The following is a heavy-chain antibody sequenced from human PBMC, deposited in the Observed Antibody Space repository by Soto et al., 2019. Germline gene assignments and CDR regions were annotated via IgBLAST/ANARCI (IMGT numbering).Heavy chain of an antibody. CDR2: ISGSGGST. Sequence: EVQLLESGGGLVQPGGSLRLSCAASGFTFSSYAMSWVRQAPGKGLEWVSAISGSGGSTYYADSVKGRFTISRDNYKNTLYLQMNSLRAEDTAVYYCAKEGEDIVVVVAATSDAFDIWGQGTMVTVSS. J-gene: IGHJ3*02. CDR1: GFTFSSYA. CDR3: AKEGEDIVVVVAATSDAFDI. D-gene: IGHD2-15*01. V-gene: IGHV3-23*01.